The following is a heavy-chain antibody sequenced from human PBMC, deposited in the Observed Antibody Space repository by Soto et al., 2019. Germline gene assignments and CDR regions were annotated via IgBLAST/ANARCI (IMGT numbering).Heavy chain of an antibody. CDR3: ARVADILAGPGDFDP. Sequence: ASLKVFCKDSGYTFTSYGIRWVRQAPGQGLEWMGWISAYNGNTNYAQKLQGRVTMTTDTSTSTAYMELRSLRSDDTAVYYCARVADILAGPGDFDPWGQGTLVTVSS. CDR2: ISAYNGNT. J-gene: IGHJ5*02. V-gene: IGHV1-18*01. D-gene: IGHD3-9*01. CDR1: GYTFTSYG.